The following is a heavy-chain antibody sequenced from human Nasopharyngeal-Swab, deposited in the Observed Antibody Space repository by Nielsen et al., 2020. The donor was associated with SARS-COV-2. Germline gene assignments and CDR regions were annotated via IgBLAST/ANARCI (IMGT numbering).Heavy chain of an antibody. CDR2: ISWNSGSI. CDR3: AKGRSGWSYYGMDV. J-gene: IGHJ6*02. Sequence: WIRQPPGKGLEWVSGISWNSGSIGYADSVKGRFTISRDNAKNSLYLQMSSLRAEDTALYYCAKGRSGWSYYGMDVWGQGTTVTVSS. D-gene: IGHD6-19*01. V-gene: IGHV3-9*01.